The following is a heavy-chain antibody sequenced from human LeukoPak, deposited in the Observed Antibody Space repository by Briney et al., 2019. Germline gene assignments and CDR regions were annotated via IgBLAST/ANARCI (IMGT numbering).Heavy chain of an antibody. D-gene: IGHD4-17*01. CDR1: GGSISSGGYY. V-gene: IGHV4-31*03. CDR2: IYYSGST. Sequence: SQTLSLTCTVSGGSISSGGYYWSWIRQHPGKGLERIGYIYYSGSTYYNPSLKSRVTISVDTSKNQFSLKLSSVTAADTAVYYCARARGGTVTTSPFDYWGQGTLVTVSS. CDR3: ARARGGTVTTSPFDY. J-gene: IGHJ4*02.